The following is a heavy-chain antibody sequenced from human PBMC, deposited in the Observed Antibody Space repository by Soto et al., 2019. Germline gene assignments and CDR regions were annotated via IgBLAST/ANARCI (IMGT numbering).Heavy chain of an antibody. J-gene: IGHJ4*02. CDR2: ISYDGSNK. CDR3: ARVRVAPSYYFDY. CDR1: GFTFSSYA. V-gene: IGHV3-30-3*01. Sequence: GGSLRLSCAASGFTFSSYAMHWVRQAPGKGLEWVAVISYDGSNKYYADSVKGRFTISRDNSKNTLYLQMNSLRAEDTAVYYCARVRVAPSYYFDYWGQGTLVTVSS. D-gene: IGHD4-17*01.